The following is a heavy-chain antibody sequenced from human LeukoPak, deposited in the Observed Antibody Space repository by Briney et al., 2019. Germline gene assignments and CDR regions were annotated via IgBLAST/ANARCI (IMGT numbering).Heavy chain of an antibody. Sequence: HTGGSLSLSCAASGFTSGISAMRRVRQAPGKGLEWVSAISGSGGSTYYADSVKGRFTISRDNSKNTLSLQMNSVRAQDTAVYYCAIVAAAVRGRYYYYMDVGAKGTTDTVSS. CDR1: GFTSGISA. CDR3: AIVAAAVRGRYYYYMDV. J-gene: IGHJ6*03. CDR2: ISGSGGST. V-gene: IGHV3-23*01. D-gene: IGHD6-13*01.